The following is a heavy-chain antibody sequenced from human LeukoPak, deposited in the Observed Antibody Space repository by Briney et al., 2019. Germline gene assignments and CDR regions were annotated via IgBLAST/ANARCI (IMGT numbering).Heavy chain of an antibody. Sequence: SETLSLTCAVSGYSISSGYYWGWIRQPPGKGLEWIGSIYHSGSTYYNPSLKSRVTISVDTSKHQFSLKLSSVTAADTAVYYCARRGTIGTIDYWGQGTLVTVSS. V-gene: IGHV4-38-2*01. J-gene: IGHJ4*02. CDR2: IYHSGST. CDR3: ARRGTIGTIDY. CDR1: GYSISSGYY. D-gene: IGHD1-14*01.